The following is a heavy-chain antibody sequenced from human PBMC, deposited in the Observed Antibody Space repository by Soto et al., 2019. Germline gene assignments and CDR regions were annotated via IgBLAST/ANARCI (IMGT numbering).Heavy chain of an antibody. CDR1: GDSVSSNSAA. V-gene: IGHV6-1*01. CDR3: ARGMPGIAVAATYYFDY. D-gene: IGHD6-19*01. CDR2: TYYRSKWYN. Sequence: QTLSLTCVISGDSVSSNSAAWNWIRQSPSRGLEWLGRTYYRSKWYNDYAVSVKSRITINPDTSKNQFSLQLNSVTPEDTAVYYCARGMPGIAVAATYYFDYWGQGTLVTVSS. J-gene: IGHJ4*02.